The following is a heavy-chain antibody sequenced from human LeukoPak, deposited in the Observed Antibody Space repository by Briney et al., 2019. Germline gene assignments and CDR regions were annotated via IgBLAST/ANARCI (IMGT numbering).Heavy chain of an antibody. CDR1: GLTFSSYV. CDR3: APPRGDSSGYYYVY. D-gene: IGHD3-22*01. J-gene: IGHJ4*02. V-gene: IGHV3-23*01. Sequence: GGSLRLSCTASGLTFSSYVMSWVRQAPGKGLEWVSTISGSGGSTFYADSVRGRFTISRDDSRSTLYLQMNSLRAEDTATYYCAPPRGDSSGYYYVYWGQGTLVTVSS. CDR2: ISGSGGST.